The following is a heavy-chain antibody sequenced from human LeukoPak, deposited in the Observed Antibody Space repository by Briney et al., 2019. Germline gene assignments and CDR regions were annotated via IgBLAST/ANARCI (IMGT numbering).Heavy chain of an antibody. Sequence: SQTLSLTCTVSGGSISSGDYYRSWIRQPPGKGLEWIGYIYYSGSTYYNPSLKSRVTISVDTSKNQFSLKLSSVTAADTAVYYRANYGSGTYWYWGQGTLVTVSS. CDR3: ANYGSGTYWY. J-gene: IGHJ4*02. CDR2: IYYSGST. V-gene: IGHV4-30-4*01. D-gene: IGHD3-10*01. CDR1: GGSISSGDYY.